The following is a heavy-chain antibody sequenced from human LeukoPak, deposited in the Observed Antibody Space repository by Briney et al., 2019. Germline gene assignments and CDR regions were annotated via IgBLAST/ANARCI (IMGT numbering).Heavy chain of an antibody. D-gene: IGHD2-15*01. CDR3: ARRDIVVVVAATYYYGMDV. V-gene: IGHV1-69*06. Sequence: SVKVSCKASGGTFSSYAISWVRQAPGQGLEWMGGIIPIFGTANYAQKFQGRVTVTADKSTSTAYMELSSLRSEDTAVYYCARRDIVVVVAATYYYGMDVWGKGTTVTVSS. CDR1: GGTFSSYA. J-gene: IGHJ6*04. CDR2: IIPIFGTA.